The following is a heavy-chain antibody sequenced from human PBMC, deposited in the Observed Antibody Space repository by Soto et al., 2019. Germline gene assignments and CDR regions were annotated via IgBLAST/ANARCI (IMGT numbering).Heavy chain of an antibody. D-gene: IGHD3-16*01. Sequence: SETLSLTCTVSGGSISSGGYYWSWIRQHPGKGLEWIGYIYYSGSTYYNPSLKSRVTISVYTSKNQFSLKLSSVTAADTAVYYCARHPITFYAFDIWGQGTMVTVSS. CDR2: IYYSGST. J-gene: IGHJ3*02. CDR1: GGSISSGGYY. CDR3: ARHPITFYAFDI. V-gene: IGHV4-31*03.